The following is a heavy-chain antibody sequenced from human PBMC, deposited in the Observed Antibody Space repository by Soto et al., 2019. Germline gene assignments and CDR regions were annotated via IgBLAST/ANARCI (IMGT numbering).Heavy chain of an antibody. CDR3: AYLPCSGGSCYWFSYSGMDV. CDR2: IYWDDDK. J-gene: IGHJ6*02. V-gene: IGHV2-5*02. D-gene: IGHD2-15*01. Sequence: QITLKESGPTLVKPTQTLTLTCTFSRFSLSTSGVGVAWIRQPPGKALEWLALIYWDDDKRYRPSLETRLTITKDTSKNQVVLTMTNVDSVDTATYYCAYLPCSGGSCYWFSYSGMDVWGQGTTVIVSS. CDR1: RFSLSTSGVG.